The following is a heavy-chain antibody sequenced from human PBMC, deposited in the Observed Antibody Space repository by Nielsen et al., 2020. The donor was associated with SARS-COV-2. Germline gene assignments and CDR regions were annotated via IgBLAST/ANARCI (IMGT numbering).Heavy chain of an antibody. Sequence: ASVKVSCKASGYTFTSYGISWVRQAPGQGLEWMGWISAYNGNTNYAQKLQGRVTMTTDTSTSTAYMELRSLRSDDTAVYYCARDRHGNCSSTSCYYYYYGMDVWGQGTTVTVSS. D-gene: IGHD2-2*01. CDR3: ARDRHGNCSSTSCYYYYYGMDV. CDR2: ISAYNGNT. J-gene: IGHJ6*02. V-gene: IGHV1-18*01. CDR1: GYTFTSYG.